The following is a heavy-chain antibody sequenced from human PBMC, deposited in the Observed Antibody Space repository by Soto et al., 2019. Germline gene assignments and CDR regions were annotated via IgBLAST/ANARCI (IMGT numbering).Heavy chain of an antibody. CDR3: ARSVAVPGAHIDY. D-gene: IGHD6-19*01. V-gene: IGHV4-61*01. J-gene: IGHJ4*02. Sequence: PSETLSLTCTVSGGSFKSGSYSWSWIRQSPGKGLEWLGYVYYTGSTNYSPSLRSRVSISVDTSKNEFSLRLSSVTAADTAVYFCARSVAVPGAHIDYWGQGTQVTVSS. CDR2: VYYTGST. CDR1: GGSFKSGSYS.